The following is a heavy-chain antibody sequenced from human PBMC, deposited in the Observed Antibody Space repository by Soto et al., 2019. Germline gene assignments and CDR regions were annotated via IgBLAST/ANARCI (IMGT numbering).Heavy chain of an antibody. J-gene: IGHJ4*02. D-gene: IGHD3-10*01. CDR2: IYNSGST. V-gene: IGHV4-59*08. CDR1: GGFISSYY. Sequence: PSETLSLTCTVSGGFISSYYWTWIRQPPGKGLEWIGFIYNSGSTHYNPSLRSRVTISVDTSKNQFSLKLRSVTAADTAVYYCASMGYHYGSGSYPLDYWGQGTLVTVS. CDR3: ASMGYHYGSGSYPLDY.